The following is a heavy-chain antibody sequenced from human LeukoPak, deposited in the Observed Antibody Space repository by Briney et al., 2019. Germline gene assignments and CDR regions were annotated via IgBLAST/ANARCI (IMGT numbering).Heavy chain of an antibody. Sequence: PGGSLRLSCEASGFTFNSYAMSWVRQAPWKGLQWVSAISGDGVSTYYADSVKGRFTISRDNSKNTLYLQMNSLRAEDTAVYFCIVSPRYFDLWGRGTLVTVSS. CDR1: GFTFNSYA. CDR3: IVSPRYFDL. J-gene: IGHJ2*01. D-gene: IGHD2-15*01. V-gene: IGHV3-23*01. CDR2: ISGDGVST.